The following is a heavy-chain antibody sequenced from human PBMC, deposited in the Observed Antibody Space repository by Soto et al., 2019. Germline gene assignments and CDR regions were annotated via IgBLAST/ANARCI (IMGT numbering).Heavy chain of an antibody. Sequence: GGSLRLSCAASGFTFISNWMSWVRQAPGKGLEWVANIKQDGSEKYYVDFVKGRFTISRDNPKNSLYLQMNSLRAEDTALYYRARDNGYSYGSYYCYCGMDVWGQGTTVTVS. V-gene: IGHV3-7*03. CDR2: IKQDGSEK. J-gene: IGHJ6*02. CDR1: GFTFISNW. D-gene: IGHD5-18*01. CDR3: ARDNGYSYGSYYCYCGMDV.